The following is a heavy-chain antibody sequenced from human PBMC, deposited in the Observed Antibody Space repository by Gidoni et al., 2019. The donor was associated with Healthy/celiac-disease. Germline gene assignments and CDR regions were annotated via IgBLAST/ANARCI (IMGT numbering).Heavy chain of an antibody. D-gene: IGHD6-13*01. Sequence: QVQLVESGGGVVQPGRSLRLSFAASGFPFRSYGMHWVRQASGKGLEWVAVISYDGSNKYYADSVKGRFTISRDNSKNTLYLQMNSLRAEDTAVYYCAKAGERQLVYYYYGMDVWGQGTTVTVSS. J-gene: IGHJ6*02. CDR1: GFPFRSYG. CDR3: AKAGERQLVYYYYGMDV. CDR2: ISYDGSNK. V-gene: IGHV3-30*18.